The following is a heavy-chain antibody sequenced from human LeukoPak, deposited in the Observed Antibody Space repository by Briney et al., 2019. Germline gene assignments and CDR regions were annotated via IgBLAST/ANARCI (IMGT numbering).Heavy chain of an antibody. Sequence: GGSLRLSCAASGFTFSSYGMHWVRQAPGKGLEWVAVISYDGSNKYYADSVKGRFTISRDNSKNTLYLQMNSLRAEDTAVYYCAKERHDYGDYDAGAAFDYWGQGTLVTVSS. CDR2: ISYDGSNK. CDR1: GFTFSSYG. D-gene: IGHD4-17*01. V-gene: IGHV3-30*18. J-gene: IGHJ4*02. CDR3: AKERHDYGDYDAGAAFDY.